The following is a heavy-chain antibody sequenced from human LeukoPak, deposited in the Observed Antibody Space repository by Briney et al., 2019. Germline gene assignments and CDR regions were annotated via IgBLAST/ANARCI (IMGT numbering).Heavy chain of an antibody. J-gene: IGHJ4*02. CDR1: RGSIDSTNYY. CDR3: ARDGDSSASWVYYFDD. D-gene: IGHD6-25*01. V-gene: IGHV4-39*07. Sequence: SETLSLTCSVSRGSIDSTNYYWAWIRQPPGKGLEWIGTIFYSGTSHSNPSLKSRVTISVDTSKNQFSLKLSSVTAADTAVYYCARDGDSSASWVYYFDDWGQGTLVTVSS. CDR2: IFYSGTS.